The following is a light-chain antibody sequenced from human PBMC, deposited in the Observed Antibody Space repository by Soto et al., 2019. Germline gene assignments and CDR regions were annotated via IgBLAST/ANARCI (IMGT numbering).Light chain of an antibody. CDR1: QSVSRN. CDR3: HQYNTWPPGT. V-gene: IGKV3-15*01. J-gene: IGKJ2*01. Sequence: EIVMTQSPATLSVSPRERATLSCRASQSVSRNLAWYQQKRGQPPRLLIYGASTRATGIPARFSGSGSGTYFTLTISSLQSEDFAVYYCHQYNTWPPGTFGRGTKVEIK. CDR2: GAS.